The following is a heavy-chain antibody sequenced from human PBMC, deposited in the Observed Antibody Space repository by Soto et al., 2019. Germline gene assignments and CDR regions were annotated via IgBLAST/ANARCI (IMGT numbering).Heavy chain of an antibody. D-gene: IGHD3-22*01. J-gene: IGHJ4*02. CDR1: GFTFSSYA. V-gene: IGHV3-23*01. Sequence: PGGSLRLSCAASGFTFSSYAMSWVRQAPGKGLEWVSAISGSGGSTYYADSVKGRFTISRDNSKNTLYLQMNSLRAEDTAVYYCAKDRKVAPGSITMIVVVITASARKYFDYWGQGTLVTVSS. CDR3: AKDRKVAPGSITMIVVVITASARKYFDY. CDR2: ISGSGGST.